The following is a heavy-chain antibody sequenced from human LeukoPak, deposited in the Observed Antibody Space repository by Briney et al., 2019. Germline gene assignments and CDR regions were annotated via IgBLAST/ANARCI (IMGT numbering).Heavy chain of an antibody. CDR2: ISSSSSYI. D-gene: IGHD4-17*01. CDR1: GFTFSSYS. V-gene: IGHV3-21*01. J-gene: IGHJ6*02. Sequence: GGSLRLSCAASGFTFSSYSMNWVRQAPGKGLEWVSSISSSSSYIYYADSVKGRFTISRDNAKNSLYLQMNSLRAEDTAVYYCARDLLSYGDPTRGDYGMDVWGQGTTVTVSS. CDR3: ARDLLSYGDPTRGDYGMDV.